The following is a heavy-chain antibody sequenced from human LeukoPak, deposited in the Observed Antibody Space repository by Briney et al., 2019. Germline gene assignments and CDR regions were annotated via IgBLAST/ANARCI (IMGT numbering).Heavy chain of an antibody. CDR1: GGSISSYY. CDR3: ASSGIAVAGPSYYFDY. J-gene: IGHJ4*02. Sequence: PSETLSLTCTVSGGSISSYYWSWIRQPPGKGLEWIGEINHSGSTNYNPSLKSRVTISGDPSKNQFSLKVSSVTAADSAAYYCASSGIAVAGPSYYFDYWGQGTLVTVSS. CDR2: INHSGST. V-gene: IGHV4-34*01. D-gene: IGHD6-19*01.